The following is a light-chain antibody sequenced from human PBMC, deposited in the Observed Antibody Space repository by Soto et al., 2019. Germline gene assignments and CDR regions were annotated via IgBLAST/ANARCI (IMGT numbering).Light chain of an antibody. CDR2: GAS. CDR3: QQYNSYS. CDR1: QSVSSSF. Sequence: EIVLTQSPGTLSLPPGETATLSCRASQSVSSSFLAWYQQKPGQAPRLLLYGASSRATDIPDRFSGSGSGTEFTLTISSLQPDDFATYYCQQYNSYSFGQGTKVEMK. J-gene: IGKJ1*01. V-gene: IGKV3-20*01.